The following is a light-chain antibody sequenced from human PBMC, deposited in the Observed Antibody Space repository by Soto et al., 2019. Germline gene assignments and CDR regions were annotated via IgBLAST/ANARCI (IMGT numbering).Light chain of an antibody. Sequence: DIQVAQSPSSLSASVGDRFTITCRTSQAINRYLTWYQQTPGRAPKLLIYAASILHSGVPPRFSGSGAGTYFTLTINGLKPEDFTAYYCQQTYDNTITFGQGTRLEIK. J-gene: IGKJ5*01. CDR1: QAINRY. CDR3: QQTYDNTIT. V-gene: IGKV1-39*01. CDR2: AAS.